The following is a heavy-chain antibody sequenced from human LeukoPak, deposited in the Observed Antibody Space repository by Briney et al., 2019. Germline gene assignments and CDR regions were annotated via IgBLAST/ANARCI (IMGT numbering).Heavy chain of an antibody. Sequence: PGESLKISFKGSGYSFTGYWIGWVRQMPGKGLEWMGIIYPGDSDTRYSPSFQGQVTISAEKSISTAYLQWSSLKASDTALYYCASRKKGMATAGFDYWGQGTLVTVSS. CDR1: GYSFTGYW. J-gene: IGHJ4*02. CDR3: ASRKKGMATAGFDY. CDR2: IYPGDSDT. D-gene: IGHD5-24*01. V-gene: IGHV5-51*01.